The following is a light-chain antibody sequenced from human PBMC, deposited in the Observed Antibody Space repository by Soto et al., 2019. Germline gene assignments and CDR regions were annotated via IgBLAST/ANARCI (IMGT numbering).Light chain of an antibody. CDR2: DDN. V-gene: IGLV1-51*01. CDR3: GSYTSSNTLEV. CDR1: SSNIGGNS. J-gene: IGLJ1*01. Sequence: QSVLTQPPSVSAAPGQKVTISCSGSSSNIGGNSVSWYQQLPGTAPKLLIYDDNKRPSGIPDRFSGSKSGTSATLGITGFQTGDEADYYCGSYTSSNTLEVFGIGTKVTVL.